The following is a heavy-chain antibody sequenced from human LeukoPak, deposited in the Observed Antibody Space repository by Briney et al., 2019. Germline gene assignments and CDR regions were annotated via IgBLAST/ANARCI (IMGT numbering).Heavy chain of an antibody. D-gene: IGHD3-10*01. CDR2: ISSGGTAI. V-gene: IGHV3-48*02. CDR1: GFTFSSHD. Sequence: GGSLRRSCAASGFTFSSHDMNWVRQAPGKGLEWLSCISSGGTAIYYADSVKGRFTISRDNAKNSLYLQMNTLRDEDTAMYYCATEGRSYSPGYWGQGTLVTVSS. CDR3: ATEGRSYSPGY. J-gene: IGHJ4*02.